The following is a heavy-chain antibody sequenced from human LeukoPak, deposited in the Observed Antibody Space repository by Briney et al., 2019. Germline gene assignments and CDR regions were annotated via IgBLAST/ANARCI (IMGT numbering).Heavy chain of an antibody. D-gene: IGHD4-17*01. J-gene: IGHJ4*02. CDR3: AKVPDYGDFILDY. Sequence: GGSLRLSCAASGFTFDDFAMHWARQAPGKGLEWVSLISGDGTRTYYADSVKGRFTISRDNSKNSLYLQMNSLRTADTALYYCAKVPDYGDFILDYWGQRTLVTVSS. V-gene: IGHV3-43*02. CDR2: ISGDGTRT. CDR1: GFTFDDFA.